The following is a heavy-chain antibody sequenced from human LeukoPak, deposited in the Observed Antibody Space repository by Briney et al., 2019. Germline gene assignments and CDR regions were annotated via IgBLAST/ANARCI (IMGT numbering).Heavy chain of an antibody. CDR1: GYSFTSYW. D-gene: IGHD1-7*01. CDR3: ARKTTDLYYFDY. CDR2: IYPGDSDT. J-gene: IGHJ4*02. V-gene: IGHV5-51*01. Sequence: GESLQISCKGSGYSFTSYWIGWGRQVPGKGLEWMGNIYPGDSDTRYSPSFQGQVTISAHKSISTAYLQWSSLKASDTAMYYCARKTTDLYYFDYWGQGTLVTVSS.